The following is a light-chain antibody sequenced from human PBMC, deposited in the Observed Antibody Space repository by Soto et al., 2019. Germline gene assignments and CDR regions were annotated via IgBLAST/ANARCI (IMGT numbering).Light chain of an antibody. CDR1: QDISSW. V-gene: IGKV1D-12*01. Sequence: DIQMTQSPSSVSASVGDRVTITCRASQDISSWLAWYQQKPGKAPKVLIYAASSLQSGVTSRFSGSGSGTDFTLTISSLQPEDFATYYCHQANSFPITFGQGTRLEIK. CDR2: AAS. J-gene: IGKJ5*01. CDR3: HQANSFPIT.